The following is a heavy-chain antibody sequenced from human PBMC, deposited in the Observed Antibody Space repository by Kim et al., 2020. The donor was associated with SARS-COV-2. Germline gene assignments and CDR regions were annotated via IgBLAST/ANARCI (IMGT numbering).Heavy chain of an antibody. V-gene: IGHV3-21*01. CDR2: ISSSSSYV. J-gene: IGHJ2*01. CDR1: GFSFSSYN. Sequence: GGSLRLSCAASGFSFSSYNMNWFRQAPGKGLEWVSSISSSSSYVYYADSLKGRFTISRDNAQHALYLQMYSLRAEDTAVYYCARRIGAAAATVGYFDLWGRGSLVTVSS. D-gene: IGHD6-25*01. CDR3: ARRIGAAAATVGYFDL.